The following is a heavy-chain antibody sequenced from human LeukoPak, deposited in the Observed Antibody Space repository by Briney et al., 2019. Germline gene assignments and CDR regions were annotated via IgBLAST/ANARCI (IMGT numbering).Heavy chain of an antibody. Sequence: GGSLRLSXXXSGFTFXXXXXXXXXQAPGXXXXXXXXXXYXGXXKYYADSVXXRXTXXRXNSKNTLYLQMNSLRAEDTAVYYCAKDRRYYGSGSYMDYWGQGTLVTVSS. V-gene: IGHV3-30*18. CDR1: GFTFXXXX. D-gene: IGHD3-10*01. J-gene: IGHJ4*02. CDR3: AKDRRYYGSGSYMDY. CDR2: XXYXGXXK.